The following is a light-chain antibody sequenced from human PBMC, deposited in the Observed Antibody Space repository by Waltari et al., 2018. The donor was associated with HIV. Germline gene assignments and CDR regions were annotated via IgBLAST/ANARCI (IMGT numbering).Light chain of an antibody. CDR3: LLSYDGDVV. CDR2: DPN. V-gene: IGLV7-46*01. CDR1: AGVANRGHC. Sequence: QPAVTQEPSLTVSPGGTVMLTCDSSAGVANRGHCPYWFQQRPGQAPKTLIFDPNNRYSWTPARFTGSLLGGKAALTRTGAQPEDDADYYCLLSYDGDVVFGGGTKLTVL. J-gene: IGLJ2*01.